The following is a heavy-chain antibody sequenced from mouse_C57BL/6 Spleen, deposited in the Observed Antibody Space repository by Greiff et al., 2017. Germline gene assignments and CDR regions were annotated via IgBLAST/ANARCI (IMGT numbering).Heavy chain of an antibody. D-gene: IGHD1-1*01. CDR2: ISSGGSYT. Sequence: EVQLVESGGDLVKPGGSLKLSCAASGFTFSSYGMSWVRQTPDKRLEWVATISSGGSYTYYPDSVKGRFTISRDNAKNTLYLQMSSLKSEDTAMYYCARHPNYYGSKGAMDHWGQGTSVTVSS. V-gene: IGHV5-6*01. J-gene: IGHJ4*01. CDR3: ARHPNYYGSKGAMDH. CDR1: GFTFSSYG.